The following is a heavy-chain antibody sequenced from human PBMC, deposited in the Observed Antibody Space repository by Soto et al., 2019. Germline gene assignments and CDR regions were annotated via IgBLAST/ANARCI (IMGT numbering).Heavy chain of an antibody. CDR2: IYHSGST. V-gene: IGHV4-38-2*01. D-gene: IGHD6-13*01. J-gene: IGHJ6*02. Sequence: SETLSLTCAVSGYSISSGYYWGWIRQPPGKGLEWIGSIYHSGSTYYNPSLKSRVTISVDTSKNQFSLKLSSVTAADTAVYYCARGSGYSTSWYGGHDYYYYGMDVWGQGTTVTVSS. CDR3: ARGSGYSTSWYGGHDYYYYGMDV. CDR1: GYSISSGYY.